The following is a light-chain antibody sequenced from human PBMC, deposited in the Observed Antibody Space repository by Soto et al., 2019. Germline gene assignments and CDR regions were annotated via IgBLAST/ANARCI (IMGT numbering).Light chain of an antibody. J-gene: IGKJ2*01. CDR3: QQYGSSPPYT. CDR1: QSVSSSY. Sequence: EIVLTQSPGTLSLSPGERATLSCRASQSVSSSYLAWYQQKPGQAPRLLIYVASSSATGIPDRFSGSGSGTDFTLTISRLELDDCAVYYCQQYGSSPPYTFGQGTKLEIK. CDR2: VAS. V-gene: IGKV3-20*01.